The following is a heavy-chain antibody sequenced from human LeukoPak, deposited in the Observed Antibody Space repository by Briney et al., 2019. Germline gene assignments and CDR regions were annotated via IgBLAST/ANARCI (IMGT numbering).Heavy chain of an antibody. V-gene: IGHV4-39*01. CDR3: ARSNVNWFDP. CDR2: IYYSGST. Sequence: PETLSLTCTVSGGSISSSSYYWGWIRQPPGKGLEWIGSIYYSGSTYYNPSLKSRVTISVDTSKNQFSLKLSSVTAADTAVYYCARSNVNWFDPWGQGTLVTVSS. CDR1: GGSISSSSYY. D-gene: IGHD4-11*01. J-gene: IGHJ5*02.